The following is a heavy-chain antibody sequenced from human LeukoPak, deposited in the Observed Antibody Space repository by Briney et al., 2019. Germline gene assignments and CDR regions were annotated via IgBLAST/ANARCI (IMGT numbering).Heavy chain of an antibody. Sequence: GASVKVSCKASGYTFTSYGISWVRQAPGQGLEWMGGIIPIFGTANYAQKFQGRVTITADESTSTAYMELSSLRSEDTAVYYCARARQQWLVEGYFDYWGQGTLVTVSS. D-gene: IGHD6-19*01. V-gene: IGHV1-69*13. CDR2: IIPIFGTA. J-gene: IGHJ4*02. CDR3: ARARQQWLVEGYFDY. CDR1: GYTFTSYG.